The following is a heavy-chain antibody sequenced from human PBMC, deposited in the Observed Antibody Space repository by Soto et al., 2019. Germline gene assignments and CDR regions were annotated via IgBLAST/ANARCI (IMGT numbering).Heavy chain of an antibody. Sequence: GGSLRLSCAASGFTFSSYGMHWVRQAPGKGLEWVAVISYDGSNKYYADSVKGRFTISRDNSKNTLYLQMNSLRAEDTAVYYCAKGGFNNTPHVLCFSPHPYYYGMDVWGQGTTVIVSS. D-gene: IGHD3-16*01. J-gene: IGHJ6*02. V-gene: IGHV3-30*18. CDR1: GFTFSSYG. CDR3: AKGGFNNTPHVLCFSPHPYYYGMDV. CDR2: ISYDGSNK.